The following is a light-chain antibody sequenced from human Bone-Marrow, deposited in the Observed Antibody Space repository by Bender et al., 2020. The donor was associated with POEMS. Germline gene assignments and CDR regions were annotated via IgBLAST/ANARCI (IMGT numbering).Light chain of an antibody. CDR3: CSYAGRGSNTFVI. Sequence: QSALTQPRSVSGSPGQSVTISCTGTSSDVGFYDYVSWYQQHPGKAPKVMIYDVSKRPSGVPDRFSGSKSGNTASLTISGLQAEDEADYYCCSYAGRGSNTFVIFGGGTKLTVL. CDR1: SSDVGFYDY. CDR2: DVS. J-gene: IGLJ2*01. V-gene: IGLV2-11*01.